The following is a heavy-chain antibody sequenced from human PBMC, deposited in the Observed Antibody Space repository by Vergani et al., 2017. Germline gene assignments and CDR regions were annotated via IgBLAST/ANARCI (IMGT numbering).Heavy chain of an antibody. CDR2: ISSSGSTI. V-gene: IGHV3-11*01. CDR3: ASVGPEYYYDSSGYPFDY. D-gene: IGHD3-22*01. CDR1: GFTFSDYY. Sequence: QVQLVESGGGLVKPGGSLRLSCAASGFTFSDYYMSWIRQAPGKGLEWVSYISSSGSTIYYADSVKGRVTIYRDNAKNSLYLQMNRLRAADTAVYYCASVGPEYYYDSSGYPFDYWGQGTLVTVSS. J-gene: IGHJ4*02.